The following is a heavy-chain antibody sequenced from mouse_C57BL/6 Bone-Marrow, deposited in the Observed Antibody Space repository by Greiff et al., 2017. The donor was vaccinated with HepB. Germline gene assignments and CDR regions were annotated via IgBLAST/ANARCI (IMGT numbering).Heavy chain of an antibody. CDR1: GYTFTSYW. CDR2: IHPNSGST. Sequence: VKLQQPGAELVKPGASVKLSCKASGYTFTSYWMHWVKQRHGQGFEWIGMIHPNSGSTNYNEKFKSKATLTVDKSSITAYMQLSSLTSEDSAVYYCARWDYYGSSPDYWGQGTTLTVSS. D-gene: IGHD1-1*01. J-gene: IGHJ2*01. CDR3: ARWDYYGSSPDY. V-gene: IGHV1-64*01.